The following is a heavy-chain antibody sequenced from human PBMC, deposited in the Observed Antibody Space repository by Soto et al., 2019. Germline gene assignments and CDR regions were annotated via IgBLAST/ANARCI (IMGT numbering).Heavy chain of an antibody. CDR2: IVVGSGNT. Sequence: ASVKVSCKASGFTFTSSAMQWVRQARGQRLEWIGWIVVGSGNTNYAQKFQERVTITRDMSTSTAYMELSSLRSEDTAVYYCAAAYSLGFGDLPRYWGQGTLVTVSS. CDR3: AAAYSLGFGDLPRY. CDR1: GFTFTSSA. D-gene: IGHD3-10*01. V-gene: IGHV1-58*02. J-gene: IGHJ4*02.